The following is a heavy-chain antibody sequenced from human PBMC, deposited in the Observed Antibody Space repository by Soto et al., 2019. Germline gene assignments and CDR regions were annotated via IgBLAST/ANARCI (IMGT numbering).Heavy chain of an antibody. J-gene: IGHJ6*02. CDR3: ARNGTYGTSLSHYTGMDV. CDR1: GGSFSNFI. Sequence: QVQLVQSGAEVKEPGSSVRVSCKASGGSFSNFIMNWVRQTPGQGLEWMGGIVPMLGTPTYAEKFKGRVTISATGSPSTAYMELTRLRSEDTAIYYCARNGTYGTSLSHYTGMDVWGQGTAVTVS. V-gene: IGHV1-69*16. D-gene: IGHD3-10*01. CDR2: IVPMLGTP.